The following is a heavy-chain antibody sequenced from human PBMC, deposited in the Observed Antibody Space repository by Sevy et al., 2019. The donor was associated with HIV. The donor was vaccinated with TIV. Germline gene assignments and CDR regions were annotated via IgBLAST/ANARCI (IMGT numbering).Heavy chain of an antibody. CDR2: ISDSAYNT. V-gene: IGHV3-23*01. D-gene: IGHD5-12*01. J-gene: IGHJ4*02. CDR3: TKDEAYTVATSYYFDY. CDR1: GFTFSNYA. Sequence: GGSLRLSCAASGFTFSNYAMSWVRQAPGKGLEWVSGISDSAYNTYYADSVKGRFTISRDNSKNSLYLQMNSLRAEDTAVYYCTKDEAYTVATSYYFDYWGQGTLVTFSS.